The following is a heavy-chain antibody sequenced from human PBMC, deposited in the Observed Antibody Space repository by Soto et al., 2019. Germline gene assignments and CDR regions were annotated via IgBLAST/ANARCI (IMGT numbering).Heavy chain of an antibody. Sequence: ASVKVSCKASGYNFTSYGISWVRQAPGQGLEWMGWISAYNGNTNYAQKLQGRVTMTTDTSTSTAYMELRSLRSDDTAVYYCARGSRYSSTSYGMDVWGQGTTVTVSS. D-gene: IGHD6-13*01. J-gene: IGHJ6*02. V-gene: IGHV1-18*04. CDR2: ISAYNGNT. CDR3: ARGSRYSSTSYGMDV. CDR1: GYNFTSYG.